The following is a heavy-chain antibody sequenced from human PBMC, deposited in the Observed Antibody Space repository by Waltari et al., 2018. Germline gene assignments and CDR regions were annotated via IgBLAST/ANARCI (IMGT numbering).Heavy chain of an antibody. J-gene: IGHJ6*03. V-gene: IGHV1-69*12. CDR2: ITPMFGIP. Sequence: VQLVQSGGEVKTPGSSVKVSCKASGGSFGGYGISWVRQAPGQGLEWMGVITPMFGIPDFSQKFQDRLTINADESTDTAYMELSSLTSEDTAIYYCARHELGISQYYYNMYVWGQGTTVTISS. D-gene: IGHD7-27*01. CDR3: ARHELGISQYYYNMYV. CDR1: GGSFGGYG.